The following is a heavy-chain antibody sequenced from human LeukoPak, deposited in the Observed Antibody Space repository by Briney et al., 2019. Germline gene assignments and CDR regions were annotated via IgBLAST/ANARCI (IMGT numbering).Heavy chain of an antibody. CDR3: AKVGIHSDGWIQLWSLYFDY. CDR2: ISGSGGST. V-gene: IGHV3-23*01. D-gene: IGHD5-18*01. J-gene: IGHJ4*02. Sequence: QPGGSLRLSCAASGFTFSSYAMSWVRKAPGKGLEWVSAISGSGGSTYYADSVKGRFTISRDNSKNTLYLQMNSLRAEDTAVYHCAKVGIHSDGWIQLWSLYFDYWGQGTLVTVSS. CDR1: GFTFSSYA.